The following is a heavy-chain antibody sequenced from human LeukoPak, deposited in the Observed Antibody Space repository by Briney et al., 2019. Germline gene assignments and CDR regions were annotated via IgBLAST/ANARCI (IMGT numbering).Heavy chain of an antibody. J-gene: IGHJ3*02. CDR3: ARLIVVRSPNAFDI. CDR2: ISAYNGNT. Sequence: ASVKVSCKASGYTFTSYGISWVRQAPGQGLEWMGWISAYNGNTNYAQKLQGRVTMTTDTSASTAYMELRSLRSDDTAVYYCARLIVVRSPNAFDIWGQGTMVTVSS. CDR1: GYTFTSYG. V-gene: IGHV1-18*01. D-gene: IGHD2-15*01.